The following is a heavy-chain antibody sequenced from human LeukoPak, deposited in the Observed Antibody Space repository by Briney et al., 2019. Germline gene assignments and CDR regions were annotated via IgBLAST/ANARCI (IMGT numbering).Heavy chain of an antibody. D-gene: IGHD2-8*01. J-gene: IGHJ4*02. CDR1: GYTFTGYY. V-gene: IGHV1-2*02. CDR3: ARPSSYCTNGVCYFPSDY. Sequence: ASVKVSCKASGYTFTGYYMHWVRQAPGQGPEWMGWINPNSGGTNYAQKFQGRVTMTRDTSISTAYMELSRLRSDDTAVYYCARPSSYCTNGVCYFPSDYWGQGTLVTVSS. CDR2: INPNSGGT.